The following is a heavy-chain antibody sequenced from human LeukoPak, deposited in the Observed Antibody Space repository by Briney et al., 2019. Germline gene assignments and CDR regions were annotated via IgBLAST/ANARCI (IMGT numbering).Heavy chain of an antibody. V-gene: IGHV3-66*02. D-gene: IGHD5-18*01. J-gene: IGHJ4*02. Sequence: GGSLRLSCAASGFTVSSNYMSWVRQAPGKGLEWVSVIYSGGSTYYADSVKGRFTISRDNSKNTLYLQMNSLRAEDTAVYYCARISGYSYVPYYFDYWGQGTLVTASS. CDR1: GFTVSSNY. CDR3: ARISGYSYVPYYFDY. CDR2: IYSGGST.